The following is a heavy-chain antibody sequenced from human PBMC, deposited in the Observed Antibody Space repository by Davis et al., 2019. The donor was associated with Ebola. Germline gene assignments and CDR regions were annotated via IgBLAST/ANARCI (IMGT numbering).Heavy chain of an antibody. J-gene: IGHJ4*02. Sequence: MPSETLSLTCTVSSGSISSSSYYWGWIRQPPGKGLEWIGSIYYSGSTYYNPSLKSRVTISVDTSKNQFSLKLSAVTAADTAVYYCARGRFLEWAIDYWGQGTLVTVSS. V-gene: IGHV4-39*07. CDR2: IYYSGST. CDR1: SGSISSSSYY. CDR3: ARGRFLEWAIDY. D-gene: IGHD3-3*01.